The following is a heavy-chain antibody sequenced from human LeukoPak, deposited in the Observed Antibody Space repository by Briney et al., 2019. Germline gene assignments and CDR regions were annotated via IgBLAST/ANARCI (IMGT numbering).Heavy chain of an antibody. CDR1: GFTFSSYT. Sequence: GSLRLSCAASGFTFSSYTMNWVRQAPGKGLEWVSAISGSGDVTYYADSVKGRFTISRDNSKNTLYLQVNSLRAEDTAVYYCARDGANRGIYFDYWGQGTLVTVSS. D-gene: IGHD7-27*01. V-gene: IGHV3-23*01. CDR2: ISGSGDVT. CDR3: ARDGANRGIYFDY. J-gene: IGHJ4*02.